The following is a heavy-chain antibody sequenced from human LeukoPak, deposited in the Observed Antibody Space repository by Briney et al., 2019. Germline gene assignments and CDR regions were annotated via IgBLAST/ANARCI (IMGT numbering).Heavy chain of an antibody. CDR2: IKQDGSEK. J-gene: IGHJ4*02. CDR1: GFTFSSYW. V-gene: IGHV3-7*01. CDR3: ARDGWNRYSYGETGDY. D-gene: IGHD5-18*01. Sequence: GGSLRLSCAASGFTFSSYWMSWVRQAPGKGLEWVANIKQDGSEKYYVDSVKGRFTISRDNAKNSLYLQMNSLRAEDTAVYYCARDGWNRYSYGETGDYWGQGTLVTVSS.